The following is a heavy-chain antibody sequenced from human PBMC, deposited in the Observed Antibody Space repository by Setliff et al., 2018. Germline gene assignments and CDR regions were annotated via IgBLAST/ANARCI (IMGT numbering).Heavy chain of an antibody. CDR1: GYNFIGYY. CDR3: ARADYIRYFYMDA. Sequence: ASVKVSCKASGYNFIGYYVHWVRQAPGQGLEWMGGIIPIFGTANYAQKFQGRLTITTVGSTSTAYMELSSLRSEDTAVYYCARADYIRYFYMDAWGKGTTVTLSS. D-gene: IGHD4-4*01. CDR2: IIPIFGTA. J-gene: IGHJ6*03. V-gene: IGHV1-69*05.